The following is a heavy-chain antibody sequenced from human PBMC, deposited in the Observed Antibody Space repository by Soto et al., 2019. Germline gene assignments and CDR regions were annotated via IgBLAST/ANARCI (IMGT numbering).Heavy chain of an antibody. CDR2: IIPIFGTA. CDR3: ARGTYYDSSPFSRYFDY. Sequence: QVQLVQSGAEVKKPGSSVKVSCKASGGTFSSYAISWVRQAPGQGLEWMGGIIPIFGTANYAQKFQGRVTITADESTSTAFMELSCLRSEDTAVYYCARGTYYDSSPFSRYFDYWGQGTLVTVSS. V-gene: IGHV1-69*01. J-gene: IGHJ4*02. D-gene: IGHD3-22*01. CDR1: GGTFSSYA.